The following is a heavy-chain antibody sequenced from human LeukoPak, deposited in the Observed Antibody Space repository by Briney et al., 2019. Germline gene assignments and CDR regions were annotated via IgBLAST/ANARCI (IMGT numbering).Heavy chain of an antibody. CDR2: TTSKGNNYIT. V-gene: IGHV3-72*01. Sequence: PGGSLRLSCVVSGLTLSDQYMEWVRQPPGKGLEWVGRTTSKGNNYITEYAASVRGRFTISRDDSRNSVYLQMNSLRTEDTAVYYCARMTFGGMDVWGKGATVTVSS. CDR1: GLTLSDQY. CDR3: ARMTFGGMDV. J-gene: IGHJ6*04. D-gene: IGHD3-16*01.